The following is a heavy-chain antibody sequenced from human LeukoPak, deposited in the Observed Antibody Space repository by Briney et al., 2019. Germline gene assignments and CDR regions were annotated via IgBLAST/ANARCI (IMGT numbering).Heavy chain of an antibody. CDR3: ARRFRD. V-gene: IGHV3-48*03. J-gene: IGHJ4*02. CDR2: IRDDGSTT. Sequence: GGSLRLSCVGSGLTFSGFELNWFRQPPGKGLEWVSYIRDDGSTTTYADSVKGRFVISRDNTKNSLYLQMNSLRGEDTAIYYCARRFRDWGQGTLVTVSS. D-gene: IGHD3-16*01. CDR1: GLTFSGFE.